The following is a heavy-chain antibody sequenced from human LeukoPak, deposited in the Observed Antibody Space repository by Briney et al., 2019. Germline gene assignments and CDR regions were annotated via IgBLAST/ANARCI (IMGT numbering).Heavy chain of an antibody. Sequence: SSDNVSCKPSRGCLSSYALSWLRPAPAQGLAWMGRIIPILGIANYAQKFQGRVTITGDKSTSTAYMELSSLRSDDTAVYYCATLTPTQWLVVGDWGQGTLVTVSP. V-gene: IGHV1-69*04. CDR1: RGCLSSYA. D-gene: IGHD6-19*01. CDR3: ATLTPTQWLVVGD. CDR2: IIPILGIA. J-gene: IGHJ4*02.